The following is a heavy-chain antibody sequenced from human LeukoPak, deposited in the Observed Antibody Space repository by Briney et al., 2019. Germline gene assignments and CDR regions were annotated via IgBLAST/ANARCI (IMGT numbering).Heavy chain of an antibody. CDR2: ISSSSSYI. CDR3: AKDQYSSSCLDY. D-gene: IGHD6-13*01. V-gene: IGHV3-21*01. J-gene: IGHJ4*02. Sequence: PGGSLRLSCAVSGFTFSSYSMNWVRQAPGKGLEWVSSISSSSSYIYYADSVKGRFTISRDNAKNSLYLQMNSLRAEDTAIYYCAKDQYSSSCLDYWGQGTLATVSS. CDR1: GFTFSSYS.